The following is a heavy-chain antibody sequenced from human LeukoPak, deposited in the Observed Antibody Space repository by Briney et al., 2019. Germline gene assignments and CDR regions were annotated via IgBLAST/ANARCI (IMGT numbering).Heavy chain of an antibody. Sequence: GRSLRLSCGASGLTFSSYAMHWVRRAPGKGLEGVAVISYDGGNKYYADSVKGRFPLSRDNSKHTLYLQMNSLRAEDTAVYYCASPRVAWNHKKMNWFDPWRQGTLVTVPS. CDR3: ASPRVAWNHKKMNWFDP. D-gene: IGHD1-14*01. CDR2: ISYDGGNK. CDR1: GLTFSSYA. V-gene: IGHV3-30-3*01. J-gene: IGHJ5*02.